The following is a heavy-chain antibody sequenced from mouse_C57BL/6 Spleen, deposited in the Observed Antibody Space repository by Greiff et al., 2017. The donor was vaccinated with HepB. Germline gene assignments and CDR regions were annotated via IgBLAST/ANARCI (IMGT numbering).Heavy chain of an antibody. CDR2: IYTGDGDT. Sequence: QVHVKQSGAELVKPGASVKISCKASGYAFSSYWMNWVKQRPGKGLEWIGQIYTGDGDTNYNGKFKGKATLTADKSSSTAYMQISSLTSEDSAVYVCARGDSSGPDYWGQGTTHTVPS. J-gene: IGHJ2*01. CDR1: GYAFSSYW. CDR3: ARGDSSGPDY. V-gene: IGHV1-80*01. D-gene: IGHD3-2*02.